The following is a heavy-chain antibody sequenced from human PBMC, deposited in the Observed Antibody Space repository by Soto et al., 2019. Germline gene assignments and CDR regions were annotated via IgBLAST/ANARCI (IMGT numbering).Heavy chain of an antibody. CDR3: AREEGAAFYYDGMDV. CDR1: GLTLSSYW. CDR2: INSDGRST. J-gene: IGHJ6*02. V-gene: IGHV3-74*01. Sequence: PGGSLRLSCAASGLTLSSYWMHWVRQAPGKGLVWVSRINSDGRSTSYADSVKGRFTISRDNAKNTLYLHMNSLRAEDTAVYYCAREEGAAFYYDGMDVWGQGTTVTVSS.